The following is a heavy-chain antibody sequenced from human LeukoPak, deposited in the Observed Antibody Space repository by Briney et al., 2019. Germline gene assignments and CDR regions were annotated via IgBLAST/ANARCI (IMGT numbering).Heavy chain of an antibody. D-gene: IGHD3-22*01. CDR1: GFTFSSYA. V-gene: IGHV3-30*07. Sequence: PGGSLRLSCAASGFTFSSYAMHWVRQAPGEGLEWVAVISYDGSNKYYADSVKGRFTISRDNSKNTLYLQMNSLRAEDTAAYFCAKRGVVIRVILVGFHKEAYYFDSWGQGALVTVSS. CDR2: ISYDGSNK. J-gene: IGHJ4*02. CDR3: AKRGVVIRVILVGFHKEAYYFDS.